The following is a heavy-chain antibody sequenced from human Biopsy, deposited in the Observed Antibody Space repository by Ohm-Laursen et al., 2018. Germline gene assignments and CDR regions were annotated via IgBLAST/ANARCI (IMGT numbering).Heavy chain of an antibody. J-gene: IGHJ6*02. Sequence: SETLSLTCTVSGGSISDSTYHWGWIRQSPGKGLEWIGYIYYSGSTNYNPSLKSRVTISVDTSKNQFSLRLNSVTAADTAVYYCARATNSTGWPYYYFYGMDVWGQGTTVTVSS. CDR3: ARATNSTGWPYYYFYGMDV. CDR2: IYYSGST. D-gene: IGHD2/OR15-2a*01. CDR1: GGSISDSTYH. V-gene: IGHV4-61*05.